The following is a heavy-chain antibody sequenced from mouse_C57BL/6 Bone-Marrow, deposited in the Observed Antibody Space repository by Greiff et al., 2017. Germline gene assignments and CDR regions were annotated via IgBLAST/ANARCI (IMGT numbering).Heavy chain of an antibody. D-gene: IGHD2-14*01. CDR3: ERQSVYRPFFGYAMDY. V-gene: IGHV1-54*01. J-gene: IGHJ4*01. CDR2: INPGSGGT. CDR1: GYAFTNYL. Sequence: QVQLQQSGAELVRPGTSVKVSCKASGYAFTNYLIEWVKQRPGQGLEWIGVINPGSGGTNYNEKFKGKATLSADKSSITAYMQLSSLTYEDSAVYFGERQSVYRPFFGYAMDYCGQGTSVTVSS.